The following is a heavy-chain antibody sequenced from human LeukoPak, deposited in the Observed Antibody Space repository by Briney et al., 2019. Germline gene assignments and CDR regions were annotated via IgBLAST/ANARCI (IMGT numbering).Heavy chain of an antibody. D-gene: IGHD5-18*01. CDR2: IYHSGST. CDR1: GYSISSGYY. Sequence: SETLSLTCAVSGYSISSGYYWGWIRQPPGKGLEWIGSIYHSGSTYYNPSLKSRVTISVDTSKNQLSLKLSSVTAADTAVYYCAGQSYTAMAPDVVDYWGQGTLVTVSS. J-gene: IGHJ4*02. CDR3: AGQSYTAMAPDVVDY. V-gene: IGHV4-38-2*01.